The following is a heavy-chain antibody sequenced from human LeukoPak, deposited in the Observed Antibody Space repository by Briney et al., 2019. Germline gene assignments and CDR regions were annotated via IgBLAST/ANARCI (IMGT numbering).Heavy chain of an antibody. Sequence: GGSLRLSCAASGFTFSSYWLSWVRQAPGKGLEWVANIKEDGSARHYVDSVKGRFTISRDNAKKSLYLQMSSLRAEDTAVYYCVKGSSTSYTAVIDYWGQGTLVTVSS. CDR2: IKEDGSAR. J-gene: IGHJ4*02. CDR3: VKGSSTSYTAVIDY. D-gene: IGHD2-2*01. CDR1: GFTFSSYW. V-gene: IGHV3-7*01.